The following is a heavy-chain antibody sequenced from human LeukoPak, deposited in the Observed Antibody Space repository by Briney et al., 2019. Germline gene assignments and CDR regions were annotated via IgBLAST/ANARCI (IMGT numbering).Heavy chain of an antibody. CDR2: ISSSSGTI. Sequence: GESLRLSCAASGFTFSSYSMNWVRQAPGKGLEWVSYISSSSGTIYYADSVKGRFTISRDNAKNSLYLQMNSLTDEDTAVYYCARGQNWKDYWGQGTLVTVSS. CDR3: ARGQNWKDY. D-gene: IGHD1-1*01. CDR1: GFTFSSYS. V-gene: IGHV3-48*02. J-gene: IGHJ4*02.